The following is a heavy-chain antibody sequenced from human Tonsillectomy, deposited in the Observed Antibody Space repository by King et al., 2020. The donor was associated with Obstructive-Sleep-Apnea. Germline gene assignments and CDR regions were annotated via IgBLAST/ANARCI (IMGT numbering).Heavy chain of an antibody. D-gene: IGHD6-13*01. J-gene: IGHJ4*02. CDR3: AHKHPLGVAGADYYFDY. CDR2: IYWDDDK. CDR1: GFSLRTGGVA. Sequence: TLKESGPTLVKPTQTLTLTCTFSGFSLRTGGVAVGWIRQPPGKALEWLSLIYWDDDKRYITSLKTRLTIIKDTSKNQVVLIMTNMDPVDTATYYCAHKHPLGVAGADYYFDYWGQGTQVTVSP. V-gene: IGHV2-5*02.